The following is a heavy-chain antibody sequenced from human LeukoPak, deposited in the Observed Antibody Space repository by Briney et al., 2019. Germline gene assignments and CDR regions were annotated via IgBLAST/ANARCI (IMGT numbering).Heavy chain of an antibody. D-gene: IGHD2-21*01. Sequence: PGGSLRLSCAASGFTFSSFSMNWVRQAPGKGLKWVSSISGSSDYIYYADSMQGRFTISRDNAKSSLYLQMNSLRAEDTAVYYCAKDVGGGHYFDYWGQGTLVTVSS. CDR1: GFTFSSFS. V-gene: IGHV3-21*01. CDR2: ISGSSDYI. J-gene: IGHJ4*02. CDR3: AKDVGGGHYFDY.